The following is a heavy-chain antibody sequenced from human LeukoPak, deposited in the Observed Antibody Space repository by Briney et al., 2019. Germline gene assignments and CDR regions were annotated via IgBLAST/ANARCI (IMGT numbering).Heavy chain of an antibody. CDR3: ARDLRGDY. J-gene: IGHJ4*02. CDR1: GFTFSRFS. CDR2: ISSSSSTT. Sequence: PGGSLRLSCAASGFTFSRFSMNWVRQAPGKGLEWVSYISSSSSTTYYADSVKGRFTISRDNAKNSLYLQMNSLRDDDTALYYCARDLRGDYWGQGTPVTVSS. V-gene: IGHV3-48*02.